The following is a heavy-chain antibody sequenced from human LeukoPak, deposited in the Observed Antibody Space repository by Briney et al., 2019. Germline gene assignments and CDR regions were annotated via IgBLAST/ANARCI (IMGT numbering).Heavy chain of an antibody. Sequence: GGSLRLSCAASGFSLSNAWVSWVRQAPGRGLEWVGRIKSKTDGGATDYAAPVKGRFTISRDDSKNTLYLQMNSLKTEDTALYYCTCTSGTTTLLAAFDVWGQGTLVTVSS. CDR1: GFSLSNAW. CDR2: IKSKTDGGAT. V-gene: IGHV3-15*01. J-gene: IGHJ3*01. CDR3: TCTSGTTTLLAAFDV. D-gene: IGHD1-1*01.